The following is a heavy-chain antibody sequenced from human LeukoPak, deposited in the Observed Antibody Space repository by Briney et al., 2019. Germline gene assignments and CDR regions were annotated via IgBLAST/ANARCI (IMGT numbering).Heavy chain of an antibody. Sequence: GGSLRLSCAASGFTFSSYGIHWVRQAPGKGLEWVAVISYDGSNKYYADSVKGRFTISRDNSKNTLYLQMNSLRAEDTAVYYCAKGLGYSGYDLDYWGQGTLVTVSS. CDR2: ISYDGSNK. V-gene: IGHV3-30*18. D-gene: IGHD5-12*01. CDR1: GFTFSSYG. J-gene: IGHJ4*02. CDR3: AKGLGYSGYDLDY.